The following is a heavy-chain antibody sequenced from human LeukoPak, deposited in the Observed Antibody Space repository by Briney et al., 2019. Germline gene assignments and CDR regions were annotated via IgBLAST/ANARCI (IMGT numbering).Heavy chain of an antibody. J-gene: IGHJ4*02. CDR3: ARGLLRIAAAGSPFDY. Sequence: PGGSLRLSCAASGFTFSSYSMNWVRQAPGKGLEWVSYISSSSSTIYYADSVKGRFTISRDNAKNSLYLQMNSLRAEDTAVYYCARGLLRIAAAGSPFDYWGQGTLVTVSS. CDR2: ISSSSSTI. D-gene: IGHD6-13*01. CDR1: GFTFSSYS. V-gene: IGHV3-48*04.